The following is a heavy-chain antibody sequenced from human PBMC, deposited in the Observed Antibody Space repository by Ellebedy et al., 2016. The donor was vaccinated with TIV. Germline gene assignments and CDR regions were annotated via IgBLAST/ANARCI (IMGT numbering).Heavy chain of an antibody. Sequence: GESLKISCAASGFSFRSYWMSWVRQAPGKGLEWVANIYQDGSDQYYVDSVKGRFPISRDNANKSLFLQMNSLRVEYTAVYYCARRGSYCDYAVQVNSWFDTWGQGTLVTVSS. CDR2: IYQDGSDQ. CDR1: GFSFRSYW. D-gene: IGHD1-26*01. J-gene: IGHJ5*02. V-gene: IGHV3-7*01. CDR3: ARRGSYCDYAVQVNSWFDT.